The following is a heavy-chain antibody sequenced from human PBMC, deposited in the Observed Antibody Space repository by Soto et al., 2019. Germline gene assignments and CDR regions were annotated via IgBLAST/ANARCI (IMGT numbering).Heavy chain of an antibody. J-gene: IGHJ4*02. V-gene: IGHV3-21*06. CDR1: GFTFTRYS. CDR3: SKDRRGGRAVLDS. D-gene: IGHD2-8*01. Sequence: GGSLRLSCAASGFTFTRYSMNWVRQAPGKGLEWVSSISSTTNYIYYGDSMKGRFTISRDNAKNSLYLEMNSLRAEDTAVYYCSKDRRGGRAVLDSWGQGTPVTVSS. CDR2: ISSTTNYI.